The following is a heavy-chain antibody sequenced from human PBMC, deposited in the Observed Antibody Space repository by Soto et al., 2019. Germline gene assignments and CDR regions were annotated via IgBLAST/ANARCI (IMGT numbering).Heavy chain of an antibody. J-gene: IGHJ4*02. V-gene: IGHV3-33*01. D-gene: IGHD1-7*01. CDR2: IWYDGSNR. CDR1: GFTVSRHG. Sequence: QVQMVESGGGVVQPGGSLRLSCAASGFTVSRHGMHWVRQAPGKGLEWVAVIWYDGSNRYYADSVKGRFTISKDNSKNTLYLEMNTLRPEDPAIYYCAAATTWNFHFPYWGQGTQVTVSS. CDR3: AAATTWNFHFPY.